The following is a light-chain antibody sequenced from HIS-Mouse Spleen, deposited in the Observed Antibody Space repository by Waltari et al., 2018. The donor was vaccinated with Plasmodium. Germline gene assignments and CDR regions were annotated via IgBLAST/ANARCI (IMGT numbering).Light chain of an antibody. J-gene: IGLJ1*01. V-gene: IGLV2-14*03. Sequence: QSALTQPASVSGSPGQSITIPCTGTLSDVGGCHYVSWYQQHPGKAPKLIIYDVSNRPSGVSNRFSGSKSGNTASLTISGLQAEDEADYYCSSYTSSSTYVFGTGTKVTVL. CDR2: DVS. CDR1: LSDVGGCHY. CDR3: SSYTSSSTYV.